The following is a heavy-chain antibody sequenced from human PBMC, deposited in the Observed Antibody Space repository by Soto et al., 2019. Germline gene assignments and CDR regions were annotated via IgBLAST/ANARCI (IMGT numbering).Heavy chain of an antibody. CDR3: ARHVDSSGWLI. D-gene: IGHD6-19*01. Sequence: PGESLKISCKGSGYSFATYCIGWVRQMPGRGLEWMGIIYPGDSDTRYSPSVQGQVTISADKSISTAYLQWSSLKASDTAMYYCARHVDSSGWLIWGQGTLVTVSS. J-gene: IGHJ4*02. V-gene: IGHV5-51*01. CDR1: GYSFATYC. CDR2: IYPGDSDT.